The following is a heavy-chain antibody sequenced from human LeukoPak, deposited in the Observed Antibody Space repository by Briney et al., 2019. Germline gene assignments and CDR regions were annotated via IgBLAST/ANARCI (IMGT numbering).Heavy chain of an antibody. V-gene: IGHV1-8*01. CDR2: MNPNSGNT. J-gene: IGHJ6*02. CDR1: GYTFTSYD. CDR3: ARGLGGGVACTLGYFYYYGMDV. D-gene: IGHD6-19*01. Sequence: ASVKVSCKASGYTFTSYDINWVRQATGQGLEWMGWMNPNSGNTGYAQKFQGRVTMTRNTSISTAYMELSSLRSEDTAVYYCARGLGGGVACTLGYFYYYGMDVWGQGTTVTVSS.